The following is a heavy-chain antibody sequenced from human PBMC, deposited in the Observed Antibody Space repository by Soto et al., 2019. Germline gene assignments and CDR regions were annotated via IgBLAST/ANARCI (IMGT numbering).Heavy chain of an antibody. CDR3: ARRRRGYSYGACFDD. D-gene: IGHD5-18*01. Sequence: SETLSLTCAVYGGSFSGYYWSWIRQPPGKGLEWIGEINHSGSTNYNPSLKSRVTISVDTSKNQFSLKLSSVTAADTAVYYCARRRRGYSYGACFDDWGQGTLVTVAS. V-gene: IGHV4-34*01. J-gene: IGHJ4*02. CDR1: GGSFSGYY. CDR2: INHSGST.